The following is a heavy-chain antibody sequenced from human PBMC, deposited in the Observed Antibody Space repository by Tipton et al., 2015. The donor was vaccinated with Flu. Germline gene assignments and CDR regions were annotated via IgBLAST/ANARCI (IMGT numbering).Heavy chain of an antibody. Sequence: QVQLVQSGAEVKKPGSSVKVSCKASGGTFSSYAISWVRQAPGQGLEWMGGIIPILGIANYAQKFQGRVTITADESTSTAYMELSSLRSEDTAVYYCASSVDTAMVTKAFDYWGQGTLVTVSS. J-gene: IGHJ4*02. CDR1: GGTFSSYA. CDR3: ASSVDTAMVTKAFDY. V-gene: IGHV1-69*01. CDR2: IIPILGIA. D-gene: IGHD5-18*01.